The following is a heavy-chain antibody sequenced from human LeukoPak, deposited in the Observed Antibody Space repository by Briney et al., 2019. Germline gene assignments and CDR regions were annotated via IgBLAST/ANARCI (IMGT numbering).Heavy chain of an antibody. D-gene: IGHD3-3*02. Sequence: GGSLRLSCAASGFTFDDYAMHWVRQAPGKGLEWVSGISWNSGSIGYADSVKGRFTISRDNAKNSLYLQMNSLRAEDMALYYCAKDISASTLALFQHWGQGTLVTVSS. CDR2: ISWNSGSI. J-gene: IGHJ1*01. CDR3: AKDISASTLALFQH. V-gene: IGHV3-9*03. CDR1: GFTFDDYA.